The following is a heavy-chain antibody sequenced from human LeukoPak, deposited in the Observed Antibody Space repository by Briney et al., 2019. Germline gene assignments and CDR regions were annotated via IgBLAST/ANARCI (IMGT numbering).Heavy chain of an antibody. Sequence: PSETLSLTCTVSGGSISSYYWSWIRQPPGKGLEWIGYIYYSGSTNYNPSLKSRVTMSVDTSKNQFSLKLSSVTAADTAVYYCARDTDDYGPFDIWGQGTMVTVSS. V-gene: IGHV4-59*12. CDR1: GGSISSYY. D-gene: IGHD4-17*01. CDR2: IYYSGST. CDR3: ARDTDDYGPFDI. J-gene: IGHJ3*02.